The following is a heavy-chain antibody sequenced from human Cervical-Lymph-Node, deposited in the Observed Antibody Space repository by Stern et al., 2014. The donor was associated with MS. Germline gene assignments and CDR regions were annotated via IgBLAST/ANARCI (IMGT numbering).Heavy chain of an antibody. CDR2: ISSSGSSI. Sequence: VQLVESGGGLVKPGGSLRLSCVTSGFPFSDYHMSWIRQAPGKGLEWVSHISSSGSSIYYADSVKGRFTISRDNAEKSLHLQMNSLRAEDTAVYYCAREWGGRIVPVPAGIDPWGQGTLVTVSS. D-gene: IGHD2-2*01. CDR3: AREWGGRIVPVPAGIDP. J-gene: IGHJ5*02. CDR1: GFPFSDYH. V-gene: IGHV3-11*01.